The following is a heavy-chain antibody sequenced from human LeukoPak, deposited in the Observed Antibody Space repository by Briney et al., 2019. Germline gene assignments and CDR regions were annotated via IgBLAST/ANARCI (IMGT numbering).Heavy chain of an antibody. J-gene: IGHJ4*02. V-gene: IGHV3-30*18. Sequence: PGGSLRLSCAASGFTFSSYGMHWVRQAPGKGLEWVAVISYDGSNKYYADSMKGRFTISRDNSKNTLYLQMNSLRAEDTAVYYCAKVVDCGGDCYPIDYWGQGTLVTVSS. D-gene: IGHD2-21*02. CDR2: ISYDGSNK. CDR3: AKVVDCGGDCYPIDY. CDR1: GFTFSSYG.